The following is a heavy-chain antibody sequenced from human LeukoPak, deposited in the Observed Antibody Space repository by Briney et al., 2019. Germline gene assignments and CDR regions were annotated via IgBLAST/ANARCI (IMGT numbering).Heavy chain of an antibody. CDR3: ARGNYDILTGSGYYFDY. V-gene: IGHV4-59*01. D-gene: IGHD3-9*01. J-gene: IGHJ4*02. CDR1: GGSISSYY. Sequence: PSETLSLTCTVSGGSISSYYWSWIRQPPGKGLEWIGYIYYSGSTNYNPSLKSRVTISVDTSKNQFSLKLSSVTAADTAVYYCARGNYDILTGSGYYFDYWGQGTLVTVSS. CDR2: IYYSGST.